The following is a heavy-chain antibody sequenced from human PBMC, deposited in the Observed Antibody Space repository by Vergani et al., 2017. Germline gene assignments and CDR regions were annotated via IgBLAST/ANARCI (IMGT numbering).Heavy chain of an antibody. Sequence: QVQLQQWGAGLLKPSETLSLTCAVYGGSFSGYYWSWIRQPPGKGLEWIGEINHSGSTNYNPSLKSRVTISVDTSKNQFSLKLSSVTAADTAVYYCARVVYYYYYMAVWGKGSTVTVSS. D-gene: IGHD3-16*02. CDR3: ARVVYYYYYMAV. CDR2: INHSGST. V-gene: IGHV4-34*01. CDR1: GGSFSGYY. J-gene: IGHJ6*03.